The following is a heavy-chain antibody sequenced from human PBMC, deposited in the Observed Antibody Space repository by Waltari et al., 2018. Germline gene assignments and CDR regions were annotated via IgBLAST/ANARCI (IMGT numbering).Heavy chain of an antibody. D-gene: IGHD3-10*01. CDR3: ARLSSGYSRGSGGDY. CDR2: IYYSGST. V-gene: IGHV4-59*08. J-gene: IGHJ4*02. CDR1: GGSISSYY. Sequence: QVQLQESGPGLVKPSETLSLTCTVSGGSISSYYWSWIRQPPGKGLEWIGYIYYSGSTTSIPTPRSRVTLSVGTAKNQFSVKLSSVTAADTAVYYCARLSSGYSRGSGGDYWGPGTLVTVSS.